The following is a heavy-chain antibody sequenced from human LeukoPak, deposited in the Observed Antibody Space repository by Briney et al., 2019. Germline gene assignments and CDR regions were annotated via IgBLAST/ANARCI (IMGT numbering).Heavy chain of an antibody. D-gene: IGHD3-10*01. CDR3: ARTTMVRGTYYMDV. CDR2: TYHTGSM. V-gene: IGHV4-38-2*02. CDR1: GYSISSGYY. Sequence: NTSETLSLTCTVSGYSISSGYYWGWIRQPPGKGLEWIGITYHTGSMYYNPSLKSRVIISVDTAKNQFSLNVTSVTAADTAVYYCARTTMVRGTYYMDVWGKGTTVTISS. J-gene: IGHJ6*03.